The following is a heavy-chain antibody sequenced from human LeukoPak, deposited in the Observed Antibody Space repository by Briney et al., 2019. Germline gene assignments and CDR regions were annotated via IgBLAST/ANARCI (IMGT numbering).Heavy chain of an antibody. CDR3: VTDRIRGDSY. J-gene: IGHJ4*02. Sequence: PGGSLRLSCAGAGFSFNNYTMTWVRQTPGKGLEWVSSISKTGDKIFYTDSVKGRFTISRDNSKNTVFLQMNSLRAEDTALYYFVTDRIRGDSYWGQGALFIVSS. V-gene: IGHV3-23*01. CDR2: ISKTGDKI. CDR1: GFSFNNYT. D-gene: IGHD3-16*01.